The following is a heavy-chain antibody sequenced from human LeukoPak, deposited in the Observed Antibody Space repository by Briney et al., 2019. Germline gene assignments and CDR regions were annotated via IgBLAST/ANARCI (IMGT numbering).Heavy chain of an antibody. J-gene: IGHJ3*02. V-gene: IGHV3-74*01. CDR2: INSDGSST. CDR3: AKDMGSGSYFDAFDI. Sequence: PGGSLRLSCAASGFTFSSYWMHWVRQAPGKGLVWVSRINSDGSSTSYADSVKGRFTISRDNAKNSLYLQMNSLRAEDTALYYCAKDMGSGSYFDAFDIWGQGTMVTVSS. CDR1: GFTFSSYW. D-gene: IGHD1-26*01.